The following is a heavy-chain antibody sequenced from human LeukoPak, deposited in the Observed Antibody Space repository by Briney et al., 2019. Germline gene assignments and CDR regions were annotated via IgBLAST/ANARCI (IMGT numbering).Heavy chain of an antibody. V-gene: IGHV4-34*01. CDR2: INHSGST. CDR3: ARRKIAARWVDY. D-gene: IGHD6-6*01. J-gene: IGHJ4*02. CDR1: GGSFSGYY. Sequence: PSETLSLTCAVYGGSFSGYYWSWIRQPPGKGLEWIGEINHSGSTNYNPSLKSRVTISVDTSKNQFSLKLSSVTAADTAVYYCARRKIAARWVDYWGQGTLVTVSS.